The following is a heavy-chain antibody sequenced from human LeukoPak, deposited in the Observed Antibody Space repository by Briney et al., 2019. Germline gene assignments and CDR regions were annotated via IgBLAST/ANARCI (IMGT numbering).Heavy chain of an antibody. Sequence: RASVKVSCKTSGYTFTSYDINWVRQATGQGLEWMGAMNANSGNTGYAQKFQGRVTITRNTSISTAYMELSSLRSEDTAVYYCARGPRKMQWWDYYYYYYMDVWGKGTTVTVSS. CDR2: MNANSGNT. CDR1: GYTFTSYD. D-gene: IGHD2-15*01. V-gene: IGHV1-8*03. CDR3: ARGPRKMQWWDYYYYYYMDV. J-gene: IGHJ6*03.